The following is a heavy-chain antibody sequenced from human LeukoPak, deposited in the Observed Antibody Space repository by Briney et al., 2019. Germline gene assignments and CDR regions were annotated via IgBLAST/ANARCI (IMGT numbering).Heavy chain of an antibody. D-gene: IGHD3-10*01. J-gene: IGHJ4*02. V-gene: IGHV1-2*02. CDR3: ARHARAYYPLDY. CDR1: GYTFTGYY. CDR2: INPNSGGT. Sequence: ASVKVSCKASGYTFTGYYMHWVRQAPGQGLEWMGWINPNSGGTNYAQKFQGRVTMTRDTSISTAYLQWSSLKASDTAMYYCARHARAYYPLDYWGQGTLVTVSS.